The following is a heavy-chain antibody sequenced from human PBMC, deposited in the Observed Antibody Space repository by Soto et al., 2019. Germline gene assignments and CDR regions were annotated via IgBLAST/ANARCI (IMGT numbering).Heavy chain of an antibody. D-gene: IGHD3-9*01. V-gene: IGHV4-34*01. CDR1: GGSFSGYY. CDR3: ARGRPHYDIWTGSKRLVWFDP. CDR2: INHSGST. Sequence: QVQLQQWGAGLLKPSETLSLTCAVYGGSFSGYYWSWIRQPPGKGLEWIGEINHSGSTNYNPSLKSRETISVDTSKNQFSLKLSSVTAADTAVYYCARGRPHYDIWTGSKRLVWFDPWGQGTLVTVSS. J-gene: IGHJ5*02.